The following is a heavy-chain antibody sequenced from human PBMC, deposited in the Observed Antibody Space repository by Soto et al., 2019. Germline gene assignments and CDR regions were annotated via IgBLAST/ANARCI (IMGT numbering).Heavy chain of an antibody. J-gene: IGHJ5*02. CDR1: GYTFTSYY. Sequence: ASLKVSCKASGYTFTSYYMHWVRHAPGQGLEWMGIINPSAGSTSYAQKFQGRVTMTRDTSTSTVYMELSSLRSEDTAVYYCAGDVRGVVPAARGYHVRSGSRWLDPWGKGTLVTVSS. D-gene: IGHD2-2*01. CDR3: AGDVRGVVPAARGYHVRSGSRWLDP. CDR2: INPSAGST. V-gene: IGHV1-46*01.